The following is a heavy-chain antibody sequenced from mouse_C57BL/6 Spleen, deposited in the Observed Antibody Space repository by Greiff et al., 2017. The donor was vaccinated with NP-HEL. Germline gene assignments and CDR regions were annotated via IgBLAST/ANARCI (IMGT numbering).Heavy chain of an antibody. J-gene: IGHJ4*01. CDR3: ARGGYYGSSYYAMDY. Sequence: EVQLVESGGGLVKPGGSLKLSCAASGFTFSSYAMSWVRQTPEKRLEWVATISDGGSYTYYPDNVKGRFTISRDNAKNNLYLQMSQLKSEDTAMYYCARGGYYGSSYYAMDYWGQGTSATVSS. V-gene: IGHV5-4*01. CDR1: GFTFSSYA. D-gene: IGHD1-1*01. CDR2: ISDGGSYT.